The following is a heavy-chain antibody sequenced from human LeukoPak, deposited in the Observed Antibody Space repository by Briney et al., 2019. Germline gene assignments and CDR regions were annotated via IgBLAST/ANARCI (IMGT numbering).Heavy chain of an antibody. V-gene: IGHV4-39*01. CDR2: IYSSGSA. Sequence: PSETLSLTCTVSGGSIRSNGYYWGWVRQPPGKGLEWIGTIYSSGSAYYNVSLKSRATISVDTSKNQFSLRLDSVTGADTAVYYCARQAPGTANARWFDPWGQGTLVTVPS. J-gene: IGHJ5*02. D-gene: IGHD1-1*01. CDR1: GGSIRSNGYY. CDR3: ARQAPGTANARWFDP.